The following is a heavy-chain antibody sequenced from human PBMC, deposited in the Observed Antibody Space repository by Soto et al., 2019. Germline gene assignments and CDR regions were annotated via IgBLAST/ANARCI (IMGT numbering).Heavy chain of an antibody. CDR3: AREVRHIVVVSATNWFDP. Sequence: QVQLVQSGAEVKKPGSSVKVSCKASGGTFSSYAISWVRQAPGQGLEWMGGIIPIFGTANYAQKFQGRVTITADESTSTAYMELSSLRSEDTAVYYCAREVRHIVVVSATNWFDPWGQGTLVTVAS. CDR1: GGTFSSYA. CDR2: IIPIFGTA. J-gene: IGHJ5*02. V-gene: IGHV1-69*01. D-gene: IGHD2-21*01.